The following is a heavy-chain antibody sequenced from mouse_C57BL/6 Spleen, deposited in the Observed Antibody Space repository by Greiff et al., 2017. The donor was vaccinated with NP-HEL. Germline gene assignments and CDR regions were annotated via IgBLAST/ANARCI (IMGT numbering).Heavy chain of an antibody. CDR1: GFTFSDYY. CDR2: INYDGSST. Sequence: EVKLVDSEGGLVQPGSSMKLSCTASGFTFSDYYMAWVRQVPEKGLEWVANINYDGSSTYYLDSLKSRFIISRDNAKNILYLQMSSLKSEDTATYYCARIITTVVATYLYWYFDVWGTGTTVTVSS. V-gene: IGHV5-16*01. CDR3: ARIITTVVATYLYWYFDV. J-gene: IGHJ1*03. D-gene: IGHD1-1*01.